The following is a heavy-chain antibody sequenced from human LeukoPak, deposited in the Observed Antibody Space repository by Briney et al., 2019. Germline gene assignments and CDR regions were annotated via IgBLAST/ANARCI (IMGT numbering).Heavy chain of an antibody. Sequence: PGGSLRLSCAASGFTFSSYGMHWVRQAPGKGLEWVAVIWYDGSNKYYADSVKGRFTISRDNSKNTLYLQMNSMRAEDTAVYYFARDNEVTMVRGAFDYWGQGTLVTVSS. V-gene: IGHV3-33*01. J-gene: IGHJ4*02. CDR3: ARDNEVTMVRGAFDY. D-gene: IGHD3-10*01. CDR2: IWYDGSNK. CDR1: GFTFSSYG.